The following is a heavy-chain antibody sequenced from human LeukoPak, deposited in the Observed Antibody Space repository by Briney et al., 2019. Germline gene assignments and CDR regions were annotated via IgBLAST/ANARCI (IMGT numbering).Heavy chain of an antibody. Sequence: GGSLRLSCAASGFTFSSYAMHWVRQAPGKGLEWVAVISYDGSNKYYADSVKGRFTISRDNSKNTLYLQMNSLRAEDTAVYYCARFDIVVVVATTGALDYWGQGTLVTVSS. D-gene: IGHD2-15*01. CDR2: ISYDGSNK. J-gene: IGHJ4*02. V-gene: IGHV3-30-3*01. CDR3: ARFDIVVVVATTGALDY. CDR1: GFTFSSYA.